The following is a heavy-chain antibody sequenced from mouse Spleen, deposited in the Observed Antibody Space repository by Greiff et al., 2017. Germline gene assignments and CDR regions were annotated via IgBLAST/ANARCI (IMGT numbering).Heavy chain of an antibody. CDR1: GFSLTSYG. Sequence: QVQLKQSGPGLVQPSQSLSITCTVSGFSLTSYGVHWVRQSPGKGLEWLGVIWSGGSTDYNAAFISRLSISKDNSKSQVFFKMNSLQADDTAIYYCARIPPLYDGYYKGVAMDYWGQGTSVTVSS. CDR3: ARIPPLYDGYYKGVAMDY. D-gene: IGHD2-3*01. V-gene: IGHV2-2*01. CDR2: IWSGGST. J-gene: IGHJ4*01.